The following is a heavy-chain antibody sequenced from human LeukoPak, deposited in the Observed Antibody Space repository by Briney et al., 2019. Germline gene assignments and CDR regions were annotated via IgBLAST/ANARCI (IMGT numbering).Heavy chain of an antibody. CDR3: ARRLPAAQNNWFDP. V-gene: IGHV4-39*07. CDR1: GGSISSSSYY. CDR2: IYYSGST. J-gene: IGHJ5*02. D-gene: IGHD2-2*01. Sequence: KASETLSLTCTVSGGSISSSSYYWGWIRQPPGKGLEWIGSIYYSGSTYYNPSLKSRVTISVDTSKNQFSLKLSSVTAADTAVYYCARRLPAAQNNWFDPWGQGTLVTVSS.